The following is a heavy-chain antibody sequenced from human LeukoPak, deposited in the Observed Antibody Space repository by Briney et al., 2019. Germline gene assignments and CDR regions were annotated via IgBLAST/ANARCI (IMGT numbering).Heavy chain of an antibody. CDR1: GFTFSHYG. J-gene: IGHJ1*01. Sequence: GGSLRLSCAASGFTFSHYGMHWVRQTPGAGPEWVAVIWSDGSDKYYAKSVKGRFTISRDNSKNSLFLQMNGLRAEDTAVYYCAKDAQRGFDYSNSLQNWGQGILVTVSS. V-gene: IGHV3-33*06. CDR2: IWSDGSDK. CDR3: AKDAQRGFDYSNSLQN. D-gene: IGHD4-11*01.